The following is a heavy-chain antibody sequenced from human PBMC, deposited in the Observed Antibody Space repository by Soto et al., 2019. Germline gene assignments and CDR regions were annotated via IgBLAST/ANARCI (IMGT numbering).Heavy chain of an antibody. V-gene: IGHV3-30-3*01. D-gene: IGHD3-22*01. Sequence: GGSLRLSCAASGFTFSSYAMHWVRQAPGKGLEWVAVISYDGSNKYYADSVKGRFTISRDNSKNTLYLQMNSLRAEDTAVYYCARGIGIVDYDSSGYYYPLDGWGQGTLVTVSS. CDR1: GFTFSSYA. CDR2: ISYDGSNK. CDR3: ARGIGIVDYDSSGYYYPLDG. J-gene: IGHJ4*02.